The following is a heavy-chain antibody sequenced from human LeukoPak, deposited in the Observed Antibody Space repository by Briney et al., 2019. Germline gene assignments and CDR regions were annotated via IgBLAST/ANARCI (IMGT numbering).Heavy chain of an antibody. CDR2: ISGSGGST. CDR1: GFTFSSYA. J-gene: IGHJ4*02. CDR3: ANQRTIFVLFDY. D-gene: IGHD3-3*01. Sequence: GGSLRLSCAASGFTFSSYAMSWVRQAPGKGLERVSAISGSGGSTYYAASVKGRFTISRDNSKNTLYLQMNSLRAEDTAVYYCANQRTIFVLFDYWGQGTLVTVSS. V-gene: IGHV3-23*01.